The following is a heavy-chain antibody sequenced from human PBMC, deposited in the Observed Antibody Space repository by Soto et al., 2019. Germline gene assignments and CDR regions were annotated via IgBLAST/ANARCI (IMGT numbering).Heavy chain of an antibody. CDR1: GGTFSSYA. CDR2: LIPIFGTA. Sequence: QVQLMQSGAEVKKPEYSVKVSCKASGGTFSSYAISWVRQAPGQGLEWMGGLIPIFGTANYAQKFQDRVTISADASTSTAYMALSSLRSEDTAVYYYARVGGLNVGTAVRYNYYAMDVGGQGTTVTVSS. CDR3: ARVGGLNVGTAVRYNYYAMDV. D-gene: IGHD6-19*01. V-gene: IGHV1-69*01. J-gene: IGHJ6*02.